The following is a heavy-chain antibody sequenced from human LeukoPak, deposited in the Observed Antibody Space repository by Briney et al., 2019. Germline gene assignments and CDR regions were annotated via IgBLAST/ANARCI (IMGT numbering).Heavy chain of an antibody. D-gene: IGHD3-22*01. CDR2: IYYSGST. V-gene: IGHV4-59*08. CDR3: ARLGEDYYDSSGYADY. J-gene: IGHJ4*02. Sequence: PSETLSLTCTVSGGSIRSYYWSWIRQPPGKGLEWIAYIYYSGSTNYNPSLKSRVTISVDTSKNQFSLKLSSVTAADTAVYYCARLGEDYYDSSGYADYWGQGTLVTVSS. CDR1: GGSIRSYY.